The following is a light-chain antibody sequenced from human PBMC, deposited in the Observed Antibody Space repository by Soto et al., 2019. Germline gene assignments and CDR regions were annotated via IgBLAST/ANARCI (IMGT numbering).Light chain of an antibody. CDR2: GAS. V-gene: IGKV3-20*01. Sequence: EIVLTQSPGTLSLSPGERATLSCRASQSVSRSYLAWYQQKPGQAPRLLIYGASSRATGIPDRFSGSGSGTDFILTISRLEPEDFAVYYCQQYDSSPWTFGQGTKVEIK. CDR3: QQYDSSPWT. J-gene: IGKJ1*01. CDR1: QSVSRSY.